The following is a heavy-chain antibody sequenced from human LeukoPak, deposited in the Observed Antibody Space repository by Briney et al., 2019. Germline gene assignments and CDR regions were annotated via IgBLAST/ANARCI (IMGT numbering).Heavy chain of an antibody. CDR2: INPNSGGT. CDR1: GYTFTGHY. D-gene: IGHD2-15*01. V-gene: IGHV1-2*06. CDR3: ARLAFGVVVVAATRDY. Sequence: ASVKVSCKASGYTFTGHYMHWVRQAPGQGLEWMGRINPNSGGTNYAQKFQGRVTMTRDTSISTAYMELSRLRSDDTAVYYCARLAFGVVVVAATRDYWGQGTLVTVSS. J-gene: IGHJ4*02.